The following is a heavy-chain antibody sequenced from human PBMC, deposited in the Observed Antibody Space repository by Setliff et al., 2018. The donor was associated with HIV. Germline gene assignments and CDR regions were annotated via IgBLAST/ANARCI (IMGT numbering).Heavy chain of an antibody. V-gene: IGHV1-2*02. CDR1: GYTFSGRY. D-gene: IGHD2-2*01. J-gene: IGHJ4*02. CDR2: VNPNGGET. CDR3: VRGGDYCSSTSCYDPFDS. Sequence: ASVKVSCKASGYTFSGRYIHWVRQAPGQGLEWMGWVNPNGGETNFAHKFQGRVTLTSDTSISTAYMELLRLRSDDTSVFYCVRGGDYCSSTSCYDPFDSWGQGTPVTVSS.